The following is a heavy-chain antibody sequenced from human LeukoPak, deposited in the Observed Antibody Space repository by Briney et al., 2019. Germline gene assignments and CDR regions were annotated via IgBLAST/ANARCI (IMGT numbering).Heavy chain of an antibody. J-gene: IGHJ4*02. CDR1: GGSISSYY. D-gene: IGHD2-2*01. CDR2: IYYSGNT. Sequence: SETLSLTCTVSGGSISSYYWSWIRQPPGKGLEWIGYIYYSGNTNYNPSLKSRVTMSVDTSRNQFSLRLSSVTAADTAVYYCARGSTRPDYWGQGTMVTVSS. CDR3: ARGSTRPDY. V-gene: IGHV4-59*01.